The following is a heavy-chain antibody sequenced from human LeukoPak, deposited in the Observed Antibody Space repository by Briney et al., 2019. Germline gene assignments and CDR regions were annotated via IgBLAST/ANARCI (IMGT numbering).Heavy chain of an antibody. V-gene: IGHV3-48*03. CDR3: ASGSSWDGDYGLDF. CDR2: ISSSGSTI. J-gene: IGHJ6*04. CDR1: GFTFSSYE. Sequence: PGGSLRLSCAASGFTFSSYEMNWVRQAPGKGLEWVSYISSSGSTIYYADSVKGRFTISRDNSKDTLYLQMNTLRADDTAVYFCASGSSWDGDYGLDFWGIGTTVTVSS. D-gene: IGHD2-2*01.